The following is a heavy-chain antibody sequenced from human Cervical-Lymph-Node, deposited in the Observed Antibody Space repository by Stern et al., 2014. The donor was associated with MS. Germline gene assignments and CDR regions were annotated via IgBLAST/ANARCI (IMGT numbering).Heavy chain of an antibody. V-gene: IGHV1-69*01. CDR3: ALGGFGHYFEY. D-gene: IGHD3-10*01. J-gene: IGHJ4*02. Sequence: QVQLVESGAEVQKPGSSVKVSCKASGGTFSRSDISWVLQAPGQGLEWMGGIIPIIGTANYAQKYQGRVTITADESTSTAYMELSSLRSEDTAIYYCALGGFGHYFEYWGQGTLVTVSS. CDR2: IIPIIGTA. CDR1: GGTFSRSD.